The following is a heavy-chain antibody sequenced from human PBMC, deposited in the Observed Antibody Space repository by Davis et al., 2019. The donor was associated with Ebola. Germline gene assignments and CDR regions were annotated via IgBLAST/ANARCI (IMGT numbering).Heavy chain of an antibody. D-gene: IGHD5-18*01. J-gene: IGHJ6*04. V-gene: IGHV6-1*01. Sequence: HSQTLSLTCAISGDSVSSGGWNWIRQSPSRGLEWLGRTYYGSKWYNDYAVSVKSRITINSDTSKNQFSLQLNSVTPEDTAMYYCARGWLRVGMDVWGEGTTVTVSS. CDR1: GDSVSSGG. CDR2: TYYGSKWYN. CDR3: ARGWLRVGMDV.